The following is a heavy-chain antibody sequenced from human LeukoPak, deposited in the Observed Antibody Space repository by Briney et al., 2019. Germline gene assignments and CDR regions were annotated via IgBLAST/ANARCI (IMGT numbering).Heavy chain of an antibody. CDR2: INKREST. Sequence: PSETLSLTCAVYGGSFSGYTGTGFGKPPGKGLSWMGEINKRESTNYNPSLKSRVTTSVDTSKNQFSLKLSSVTAADTAVYYCARARRYCSSTSCYLGNYYYYGMDVWGQGTTVTVSS. CDR1: GGSFSGYT. V-gene: IGHV4-34*01. CDR3: ARARRYCSSTSCYLGNYYYYGMDV. D-gene: IGHD2-2*01. J-gene: IGHJ6*02.